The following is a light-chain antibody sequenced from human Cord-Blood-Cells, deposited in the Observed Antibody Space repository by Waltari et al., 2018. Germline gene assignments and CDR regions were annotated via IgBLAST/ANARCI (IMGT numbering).Light chain of an antibody. CDR1: QGISSY. Sequence: DIQLTQSPSFLSASVGDRVTITCRASQGISSYLAWYQQKPGKAPKLLIYAASTLQSGVPSRFSGSGSGTEFTLTISSLQPEDFATYDCQQLNSYPLTCGGGTKVEIK. CDR2: AAS. CDR3: QQLNSYPLT. V-gene: IGKV1-9*01. J-gene: IGKJ4*01.